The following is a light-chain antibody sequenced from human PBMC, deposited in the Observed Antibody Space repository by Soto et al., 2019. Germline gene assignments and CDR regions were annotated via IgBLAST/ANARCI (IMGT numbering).Light chain of an antibody. J-gene: IGLJ1*01. CDR1: SSDVGGYNY. V-gene: IGLV2-14*01. Sequence: QSALTQPASVSGSPGQSITISCTGTSSDVGGYNYVSWYQQHPGKAPKLMIYDVTYRPSCASHRFSGSKSGNTASLTISGLQAEDEADYYCSSYTTNRTYVFGTGTKVTVL. CDR3: SSYTTNRTYV. CDR2: DVT.